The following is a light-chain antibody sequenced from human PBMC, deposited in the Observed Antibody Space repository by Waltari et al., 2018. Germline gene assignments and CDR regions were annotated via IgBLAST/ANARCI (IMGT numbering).Light chain of an antibody. J-gene: IGKJ4*01. CDR3: QQYYTTPLT. Sequence: DIQMTQSPSPLSASVGESVNITCRPGQTVSSYLNWYQHKPGKAPKLLIYAASSLQSGVPSRFSGRRSGTEFTLTISSLQPDDFATYYCQQYYTTPLTFGGGTKVEI. CDR1: QTVSSY. V-gene: IGKV1-39*01. CDR2: AAS.